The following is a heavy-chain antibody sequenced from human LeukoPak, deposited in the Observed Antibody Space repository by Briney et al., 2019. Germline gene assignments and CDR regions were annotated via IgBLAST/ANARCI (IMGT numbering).Heavy chain of an antibody. V-gene: IGHV1-18*01. Sequence: ASVKVSCKASGYTFTSYGISWVRQAPGQGLERIGWISAYNGNTNYAQKLPCRVTMAKAPSARTAYMELRSLRYDDTAVYYCARVFGVYDYVWGSYRWDPFDYWGQGTLVTVSS. J-gene: IGHJ4*02. CDR2: ISAYNGNT. D-gene: IGHD3-16*02. CDR3: ARVFGVYDYVWGSYRWDPFDY. CDR1: GYTFTSYG.